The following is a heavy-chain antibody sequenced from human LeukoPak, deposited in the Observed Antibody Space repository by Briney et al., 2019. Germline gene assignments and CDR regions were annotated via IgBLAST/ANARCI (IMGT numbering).Heavy chain of an antibody. CDR3: ARADSSGFFDY. J-gene: IGHJ4*02. CDR1: GFTFSSYS. V-gene: IGHV3-21*01. Sequence: GGSLRPSCAASGFTFSSYSMNWVRQAPGKGLEWVSSISSSSSYIYYADSVKGRFTISRDNAKNSLYLQMNSLRAEDTAVYYCARADSSGFFDYWGRGTLVTVSS. D-gene: IGHD3-22*01. CDR2: ISSSSSYI.